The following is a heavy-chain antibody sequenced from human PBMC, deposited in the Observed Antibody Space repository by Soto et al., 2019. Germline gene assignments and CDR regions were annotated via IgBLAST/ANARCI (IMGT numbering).Heavy chain of an antibody. Sequence: GEVLKFARQASGVGFGLTWHAWLRLDPRKGLEWVGIIYAGDSDNRYSHSLAGQVTLSVDKSISTAYLQWRSLKDSDTAPYYCARLERYFDRTGSLSAWGQGTLLTVSS. CDR2: IYAGDSDN. J-gene: IGHJ5*02. V-gene: IGHV5-51*01. CDR1: GVGFGLTW. D-gene: IGHD3-9*01. CDR3: ARLERYFDRTGSLSA.